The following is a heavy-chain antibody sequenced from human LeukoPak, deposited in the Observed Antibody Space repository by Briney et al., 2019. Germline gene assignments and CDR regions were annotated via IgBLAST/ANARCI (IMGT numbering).Heavy chain of an antibody. CDR3: ARLQGDGSGGYYYYYMDV. J-gene: IGHJ6*03. CDR1: DDSITIYY. CDR2: IYYSGST. V-gene: IGHV4-39*01. D-gene: IGHD3-10*01. Sequence: PSETLSLTCTVSDDSITIYYWTWIRQPPGKGLEWIGSIYYSGSTYYNPSLKSRVTISVDTSKNQFSLKLSSVTAADTAVYYCARLQGDGSGGYYYYYMDVWGKGTTVTISS.